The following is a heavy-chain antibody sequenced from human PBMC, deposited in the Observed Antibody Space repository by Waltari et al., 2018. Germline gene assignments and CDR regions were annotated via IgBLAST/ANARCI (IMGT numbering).Heavy chain of an antibody. D-gene: IGHD3-3*01. Sequence: EVQLVESGGGLVQPGGSLRLSCAASGFTFSSSWMTWVRRAPGKGLEWVAKIKQDGSEKYYVDSVKGRFTISRDNAKNSLYLQMNSLRAEDTAVYYCARVTGDFWSGYIFDYWGQGTLVTVSS. V-gene: IGHV3-7*04. J-gene: IGHJ4*02. CDR1: GFTFSSSW. CDR3: ARVTGDFWSGYIFDY. CDR2: IKQDGSEK.